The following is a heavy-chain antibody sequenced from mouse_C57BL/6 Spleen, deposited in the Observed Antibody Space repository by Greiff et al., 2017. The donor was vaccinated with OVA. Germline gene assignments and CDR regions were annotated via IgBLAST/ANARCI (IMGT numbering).Heavy chain of an antibody. J-gene: IGHJ2*01. CDR2: IYPGSGST. D-gene: IGHD6-1*01. Sequence: QVQLQQPGAELVKPGASVKMSCKASGYTFTSYWITWVKQRPGQGLEWIGDIYPGSGSTNYNEKFKSKATLTVDTSSSTAYMQLSSLTSEDSAVYDCAKEDSTAVFIDYWGQGTTLTVSS. CDR3: AKEDSTAVFIDY. CDR1: GYTFTSYW. V-gene: IGHV1-55*01.